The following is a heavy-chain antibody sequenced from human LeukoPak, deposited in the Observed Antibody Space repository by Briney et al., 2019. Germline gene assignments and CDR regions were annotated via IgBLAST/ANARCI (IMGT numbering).Heavy chain of an antibody. J-gene: IGHJ3*02. Sequence: GGSLRLSCVASGFTFSDYNMNWVRQAPGKGLEWVSSISSNSAYIYYVDSLRGRFTVSRDNAKSSLFLQMNSLRVEDTAVYYCARAHCSGRGCYQRYDGFDIWGQGTVVTVSS. V-gene: IGHV3-21*01. D-gene: IGHD2-15*01. CDR3: ARAHCSGRGCYQRYDGFDI. CDR2: ISSNSAYI. CDR1: GFTFSDYN.